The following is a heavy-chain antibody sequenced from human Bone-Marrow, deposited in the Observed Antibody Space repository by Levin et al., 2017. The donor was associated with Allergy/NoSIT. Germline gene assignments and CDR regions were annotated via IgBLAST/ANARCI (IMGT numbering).Heavy chain of an antibody. D-gene: IGHD6-19*01. CDR3: AGGPHSSGWFPHDY. V-gene: IGHV1-69*13. CDR1: GGTFSSYA. Sequence: GASVKVSCKASGGTFSSYAISWVRQAPGQGLEWMGGIIPIFGTANYAQKFQGRVTITADESTSTAYMELSSLRSEDTAVYYCAGGPHSSGWFPHDYWGQGTLVTVSS. CDR2: IIPIFGTA. J-gene: IGHJ4*02.